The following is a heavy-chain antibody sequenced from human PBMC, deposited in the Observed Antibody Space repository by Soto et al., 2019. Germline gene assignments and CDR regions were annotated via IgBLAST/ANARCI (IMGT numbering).Heavy chain of an antibody. CDR2: IWYDGSNK. J-gene: IGHJ3*02. V-gene: IGHV3-33*01. D-gene: IGHD3-9*01. CDR1: GFTFSSYG. CDR3: ARDGRYFHWFLAAFDI. Sequence: PGGSLRLSCAASGFTFSSYGMHWVRQAPGKGLEWVAVIWYDGSNKYYADSVKGRFTISRDNSKNTLYLQMNSLRAEDTAVYYCARDGRYFHWFLAAFDIWGQGTMVTVSS.